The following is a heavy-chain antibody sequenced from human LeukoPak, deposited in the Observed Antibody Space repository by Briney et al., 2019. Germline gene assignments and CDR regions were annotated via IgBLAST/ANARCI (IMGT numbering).Heavy chain of an antibody. CDR1: GFTFSTYL. CDR3: AKGARGDTVTSIVGLNWFDP. Sequence: GGSLRLSCAASGFTFSTYLMHWVRQAPGKGLEWVAIISYDGSNKYYADSVKGRFTISRDNSKNTLYLQMNSLRADDTAVYYCAKGARGDTVTSIVGLNWFDPWGQGTLVTVSS. J-gene: IGHJ5*02. V-gene: IGHV3-30*18. D-gene: IGHD4-17*01. CDR2: ISYDGSNK.